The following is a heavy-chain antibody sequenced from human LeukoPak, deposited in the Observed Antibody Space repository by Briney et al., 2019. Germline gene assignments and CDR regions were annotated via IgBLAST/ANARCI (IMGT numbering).Heavy chain of an antibody. J-gene: IGHJ4*02. V-gene: IGHV4-34*01. CDR3: ALAYYYDSSGYPDY. CDR1: GGSFSGYY. D-gene: IGHD3-22*01. CDR2: INHSGST. Sequence: KPSETLSLTCAVYGGSFSGYYWTWIRQTPGKGLEWIGEINHSGSTNYNPSLKSRVTISVDTSKNQFSLKLSSVTAADTAVYYCALAYYYDSSGYPDYWGQGTLVTVSS.